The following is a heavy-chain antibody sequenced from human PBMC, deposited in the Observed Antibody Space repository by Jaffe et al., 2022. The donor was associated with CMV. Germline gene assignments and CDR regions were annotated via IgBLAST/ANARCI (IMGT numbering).Heavy chain of an antibody. V-gene: IGHV5-51*01. D-gene: IGHD3-22*01. CDR3: ARWYDSSGYYSGVYAY. CDR1: GYSFTSYW. Sequence: EVQLVQSGAEVKKPGESLKISCKGSGYSFTSYWIGWVRQMPGKGLEWMGIIYPGDSDTRYSPSFQGQVTISADKSISTAYLQWSSLKASDTAMYYCARWYDSSGYYSGVYAYWGQGTLVTVSS. CDR2: IYPGDSDT. J-gene: IGHJ4*02.